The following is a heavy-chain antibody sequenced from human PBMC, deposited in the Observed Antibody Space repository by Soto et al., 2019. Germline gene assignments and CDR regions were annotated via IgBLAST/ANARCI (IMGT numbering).Heavy chain of an antibody. J-gene: IGHJ6*02. D-gene: IGHD3-3*01. Sequence: SETLSLTCAVYGGSFSGYYWSWIRQPPGKGLEWSGEINHSGSTNYNPSLKSRVTISVDTSKNQFSLKLSSVTAADTAVYYCARGLGVRFLEWLLYGYGMDVCGQVPTVPVSS. CDR1: GGSFSGYY. CDR3: ARGLGVRFLEWLLYGYGMDV. V-gene: IGHV4-34*01. CDR2: INHSGST.